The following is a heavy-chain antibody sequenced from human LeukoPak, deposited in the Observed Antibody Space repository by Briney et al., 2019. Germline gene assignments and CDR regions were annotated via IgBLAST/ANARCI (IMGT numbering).Heavy chain of an antibody. V-gene: IGHV3-30-3*01. CDR1: GFTFSSYA. Sequence: PGGSLRLSCAASGFTFSSYAMHWVRQAPGKGLEGVAVISYDGSNKYYADSVKGRFTISRDNSKNTLYLQMNSLRAEDTAVYYCARVFVVVISYFDYWGQGTLVTVSS. CDR3: ARVFVVVISYFDY. CDR2: ISYDGSNK. D-gene: IGHD3-22*01. J-gene: IGHJ4*02.